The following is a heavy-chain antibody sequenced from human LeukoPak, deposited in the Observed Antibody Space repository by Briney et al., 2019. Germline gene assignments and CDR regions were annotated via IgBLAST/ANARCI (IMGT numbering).Heavy chain of an antibody. CDR3: ARDQGLLDAFDI. CDR2: IYYSGSS. D-gene: IGHD4/OR15-4a*01. Sequence: SETLSLTCTVSGGSISSYYWSWIRQPPGKGLEGIGDIYYSGSSNYNPSLKSRVTISVDTSKNQFSLQLSSVTAADTAVYYCARDQGLLDAFDIWGQGTTVTVSS. CDR1: GGSISSYY. V-gene: IGHV4-59*01. J-gene: IGHJ3*02.